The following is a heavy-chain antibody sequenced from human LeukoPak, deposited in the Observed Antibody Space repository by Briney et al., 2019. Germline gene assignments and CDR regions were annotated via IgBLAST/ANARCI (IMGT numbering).Heavy chain of an antibody. CDR1: GGSFSGYY. Sequence: SETLSLTCAVYGGSFSGYYWSWIRQPPGKGLEWIGEISHSGSTNYNPSLKSRVTIPVDTSKNQFSLKLSSVTAADTAVYYCARGRQNDYWGQGTLVTVSS. V-gene: IGHV4-34*01. CDR2: ISHSGST. J-gene: IGHJ4*02. CDR3: ARGRQNDY.